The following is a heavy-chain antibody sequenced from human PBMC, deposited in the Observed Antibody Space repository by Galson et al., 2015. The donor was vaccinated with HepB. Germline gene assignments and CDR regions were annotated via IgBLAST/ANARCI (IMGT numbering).Heavy chain of an antibody. CDR3: ARDPTGAFDY. D-gene: IGHD7-27*01. CDR2: ISYDGSHE. CDR1: GFTFTTYA. Sequence: SLRLSCAASGFTFTTYAMHWVRQAPGKGLEWVAAISYDGSHEYFPDSVKGRFTISRDNSKDTLYLQMNSLRAEDTAVYYCARDPTGAFDYWGQGTLVTVSS. V-gene: IGHV3-30*04. J-gene: IGHJ4*02.